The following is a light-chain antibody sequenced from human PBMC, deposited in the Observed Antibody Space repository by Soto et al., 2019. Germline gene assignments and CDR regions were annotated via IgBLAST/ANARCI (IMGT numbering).Light chain of an antibody. CDR1: QSIGNY. CDR3: QQSYSTLGT. J-gene: IGKJ3*01. Sequence: DIQMTQSPSSLSASVGDRVTITCRASQSIGNYFNWYQQKPGKVPKLLIYAASSLQSGVPSRFSGSGSGTDFTLTISSLQPEDFATYYCQQSYSTLGTFGPGTKVDIK. CDR2: AAS. V-gene: IGKV1-39*01.